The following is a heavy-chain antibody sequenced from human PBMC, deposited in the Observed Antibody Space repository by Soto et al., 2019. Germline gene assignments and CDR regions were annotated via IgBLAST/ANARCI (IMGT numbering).Heavy chain of an antibody. CDR1: GFTFSSYW. Sequence: PGGSLRLSCAASGFTFSSYWMHWVRQAPGKGLVWVSHINSDGSSTNYADSVKGRFTISGDNAKNTLYLQMNSLRADDTAVYYCAKANDSSGYFLYNWFDPWGQGTLVTVSS. J-gene: IGHJ5*02. CDR3: AKANDSSGYFLYNWFDP. V-gene: IGHV3-74*01. D-gene: IGHD3-22*01. CDR2: INSDGSST.